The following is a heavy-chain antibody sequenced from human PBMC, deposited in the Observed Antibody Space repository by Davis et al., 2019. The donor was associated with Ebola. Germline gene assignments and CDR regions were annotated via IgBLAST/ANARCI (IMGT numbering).Heavy chain of an antibody. D-gene: IGHD1-1*01. CDR1: GWSFSGYY. CDR2: INHSGST. Sequence: SETLSLTCAVYGWSFSGYYWSWIRQRPGTGLKWIVEINHSGSTNYNPSLKSRVTISVDTSKNQFSLKLSSVTAADTAVYYCARSTTGYDAFDIWGQGTMVTVSS. CDR3: ARSTTGYDAFDI. V-gene: IGHV4-34*01. J-gene: IGHJ3*02.